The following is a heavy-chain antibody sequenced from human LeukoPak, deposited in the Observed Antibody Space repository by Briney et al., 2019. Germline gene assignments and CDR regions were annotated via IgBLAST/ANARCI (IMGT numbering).Heavy chain of an antibody. CDR2: IRYDGSNK. V-gene: IGHV3-30*02. CDR1: GFTFSSYG. CDR3: AKDKWLYGDYFDY. Sequence: GGSLRLSCAASGFTFSSYGMHWVRQAPGKGLEWVAFIRYDGSNKYYADSVKGRFTISRDNSRNTLYLQMNSLRAEDTAVYYCAKDKWLYGDYFDYWGQGTLVTVSS. D-gene: IGHD3-22*01. J-gene: IGHJ4*02.